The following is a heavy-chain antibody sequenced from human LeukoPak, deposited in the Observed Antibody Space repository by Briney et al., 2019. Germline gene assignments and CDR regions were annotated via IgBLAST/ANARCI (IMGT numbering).Heavy chain of an antibody. J-gene: IGHJ6*03. CDR1: GFTFSKYA. CDR2: ISTSGTP. D-gene: IGHD6-6*01. Sequence: GGSLRLSCAAAGFTFSKYAMSWVRQAPGKGLEWVSLISTSGTPHFADSVKGRFTISRDNSKNTLYLQMNSLRAEDTAVYYCAKSRRPGYYYYMDVWGKGTTVTVSS. CDR3: AKSRRPGYYYYMDV. V-gene: IGHV3-23*01.